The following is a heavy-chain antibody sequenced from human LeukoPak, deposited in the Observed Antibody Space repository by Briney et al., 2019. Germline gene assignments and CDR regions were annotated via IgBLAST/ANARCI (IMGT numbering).Heavy chain of an antibody. CDR1: GGSISSYY. CDR2: IYYSGST. J-gene: IGHJ3*02. D-gene: IGHD1-1*01. Sequence: PSETLSLTCTVSGGSISSYYWSWIRQPPGKGLEWIGYIYYSGSTNYNPSLKSRVTISVDTPKNQFSLKLSSVTAADTAVYYCARLTKSSAFDIWGQGTMVTVSS. V-gene: IGHV4-59*08. CDR3: ARLTKSSAFDI.